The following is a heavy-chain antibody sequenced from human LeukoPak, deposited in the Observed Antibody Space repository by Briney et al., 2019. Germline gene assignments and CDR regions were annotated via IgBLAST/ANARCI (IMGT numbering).Heavy chain of an antibody. D-gene: IGHD6-6*01. CDR1: GFTVSSNY. CDR3: ARDRSSSSRSRNYYYYGMDV. J-gene: IGHJ6*02. V-gene: IGHV3-53*05. Sequence: GGSLRLSCAASGFTVSSNYMSWVRQAPGKGLEWVSVIYSGGSTYYADSVKGRFTISRDSSKNTLYLQMNSLGAEDTAVYYCARDRSSSSRSRNYYYYGMDVWGQGTTVTVSS. CDR2: IYSGGST.